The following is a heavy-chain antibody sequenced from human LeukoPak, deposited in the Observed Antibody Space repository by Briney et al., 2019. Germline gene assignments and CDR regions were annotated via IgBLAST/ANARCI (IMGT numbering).Heavy chain of an antibody. Sequence: GGSLRLFCAASGFTFSSYWMHWVRQAPGKALVWVSRIKSDGSSTNYADSVKGRFTISRDNAKNTLYLQMNSLRAEDTAVYYCARAPGGASWFDPWGQGTLVTVSS. D-gene: IGHD2-21*01. CDR2: IKSDGSST. CDR3: ARAPGGASWFDP. V-gene: IGHV3-74*01. CDR1: GFTFSSYW. J-gene: IGHJ5*02.